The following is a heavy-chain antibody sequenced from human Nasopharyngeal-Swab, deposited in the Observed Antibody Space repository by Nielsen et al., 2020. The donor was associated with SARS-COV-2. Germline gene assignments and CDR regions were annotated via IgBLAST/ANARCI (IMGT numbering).Heavy chain of an antibody. D-gene: IGHD6-19*01. Sequence: SLKISCAASGFTFDAYAMHWVRQAPGKGLEWVSGISWNSGSIGYADSVKGRFTISRDNAKNSLYLQMNSLRAEDTALYYCAKASNPAVAGDFDYWGQGTLVTVSS. CDR3: AKASNPAVAGDFDY. CDR2: ISWNSGSI. J-gene: IGHJ4*02. V-gene: IGHV3-9*01. CDR1: GFTFDAYA.